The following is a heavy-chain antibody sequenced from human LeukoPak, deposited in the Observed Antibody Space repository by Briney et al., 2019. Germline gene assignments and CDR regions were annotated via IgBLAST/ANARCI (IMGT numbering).Heavy chain of an antibody. CDR1: GFTFDDYA. D-gene: IGHD6-13*01. J-gene: IGHJ6*03. Sequence: PGGSLRLSCAASGFTFDDYAMHWVRQAPGKGLEWVSGISWNSGSIGYADPVKGRFTISRDNAKNSLYLQMNSLRAEDTALYYCAKAGAAGDYYYYYMDVWGKGATVTVSS. CDR2: ISWNSGSI. CDR3: AKAGAAGDYYYYYMDV. V-gene: IGHV3-9*01.